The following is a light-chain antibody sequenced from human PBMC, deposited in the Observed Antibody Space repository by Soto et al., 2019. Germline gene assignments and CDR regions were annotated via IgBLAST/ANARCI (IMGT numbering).Light chain of an antibody. CDR3: SSYTSSRDYV. J-gene: IGLJ1*01. V-gene: IGLV2-14*01. Sequence: QSALTQPASVSGSPGQSITIPCTGTSSDVGGYNYVSWYQQHPGKAPKLMIYDVSNRPSGVSNRFSGSKSGNTASLTISGLQAEDEADYYCSSYTSSRDYVFGTGTKVTVL. CDR2: DVS. CDR1: SSDVGGYNY.